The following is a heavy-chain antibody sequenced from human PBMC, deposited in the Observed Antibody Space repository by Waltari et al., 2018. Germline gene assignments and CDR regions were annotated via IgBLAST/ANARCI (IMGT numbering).Heavy chain of an antibody. Sequence: QVQLVQSGAEVKKPGASVKVSCQTSGYTFPTYAMHWVRQAPGQRLEWMGWINAGNGNTKYSKKVQGRITITRDTAASTAYRELSRVRSEDTAVYDCARVRRVRGAIDYWGQGTLVTVSS. CDR1: GYTFPTYA. D-gene: IGHD3-10*01. V-gene: IGHV1-3*01. CDR3: ARVRRVRGAIDY. CDR2: INAGNGNT. J-gene: IGHJ4*02.